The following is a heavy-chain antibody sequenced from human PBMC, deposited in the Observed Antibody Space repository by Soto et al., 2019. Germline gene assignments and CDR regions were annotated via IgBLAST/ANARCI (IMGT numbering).Heavy chain of an antibody. CDR3: AHRPLGFATRFAP. J-gene: IGHJ5*02. V-gene: IGHV2-5*02. CDR1: GFSLTTTVVG. D-gene: IGHD2-15*01. CDR2: IFCDDDK. Sequence: QITLKESGTTLAQPTQTLTLTCTFSGFSLTTTVVGVGWIRQPPGKALEWLALIFCDDDKRYSPSLKSRLTITKDTSTNQVVLTMTNMDPVDTATYDCAHRPLGFATRFAPWGQGTLVTVSS.